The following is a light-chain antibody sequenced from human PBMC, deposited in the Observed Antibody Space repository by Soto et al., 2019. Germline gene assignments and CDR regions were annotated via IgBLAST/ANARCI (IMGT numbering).Light chain of an antibody. CDR2: ATS. Sequence: EIVLTQSPGTLSSSPGERATLSCRASQSIDNRYLAWYQHKPGQAPRLLISATSSRATGIPDRFGGSGSVTYFTLTINILEPEDFAVYYCQQYFGSSWTFGQGTKVDIK. CDR3: QQYFGSSWT. J-gene: IGKJ1*01. CDR1: QSIDNRY. V-gene: IGKV3-20*01.